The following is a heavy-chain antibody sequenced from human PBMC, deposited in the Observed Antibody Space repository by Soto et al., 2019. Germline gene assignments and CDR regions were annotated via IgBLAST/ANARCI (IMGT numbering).Heavy chain of an antibody. CDR1: GASISSYY. D-gene: IGHD6-13*01. Sequence: QVQLQESGPGLVKPSETLSLTCTVSGASISSYYWSWIRQPAGKGLEWIGRIYSSGSTNYNPSLRSRVTMSVDTSKNQFSLKLSSVTAADTAVYYCARDLDVFAAGRGRWGQGTLVTVSS. J-gene: IGHJ4*02. V-gene: IGHV4-4*07. CDR2: IYSSGST. CDR3: ARDLDVFAAGRGR.